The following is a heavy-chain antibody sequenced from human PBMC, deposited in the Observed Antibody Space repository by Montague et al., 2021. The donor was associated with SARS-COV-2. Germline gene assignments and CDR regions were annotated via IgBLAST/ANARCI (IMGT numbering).Heavy chain of an antibody. CDR3: ARGRVTRAGFDY. D-gene: IGHD2-21*02. CDR1: GYFIGTGDY. CDR2: NYLHGNA. V-gene: IGHV4-38-2*02. Sequence: SETLSLTCSVSGYFIGTGDYWVWIRQSPGKGLEWIGSNYLHGNAYYNPSLNSSVTISLDTSSNQFSLRLTSVTTSDTAVYYCARGRVTRAGFDYWGQGIRVTVSS. J-gene: IGHJ4*02.